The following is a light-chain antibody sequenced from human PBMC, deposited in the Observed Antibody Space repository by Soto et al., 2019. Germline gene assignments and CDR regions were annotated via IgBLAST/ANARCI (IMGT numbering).Light chain of an antibody. CDR3: SSYTISSTLVV. J-gene: IGLJ2*01. CDR1: SSDVGGYNY. Sequence: QSVLTQPASVSGSPGQSIIISCTGTSSDVGGYNYVSWYQQHPGKAPKLMIYEVSNRPSGVSNRFSGSKSGNTASLTISGLQAEDEADYYCSSYTISSTLVVFGGGTKLTVL. V-gene: IGLV2-14*01. CDR2: EVS.